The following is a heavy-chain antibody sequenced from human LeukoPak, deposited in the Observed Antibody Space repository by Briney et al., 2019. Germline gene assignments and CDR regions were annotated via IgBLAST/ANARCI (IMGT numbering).Heavy chain of an antibody. D-gene: IGHD1-26*01. CDR2: FDPEDGET. Sequence: ASVKVSCKVSGYTLTELSMHWVRQAPGKGLEWMGGFDPEDGETIYAQEFQGRVTMTEDTSTDTAYMELSSLRSEDTAVYYCATSPRVGATPYYFDYWGQGTLVTVSS. V-gene: IGHV1-24*01. CDR1: GYTLTELS. CDR3: ATSPRVGATPYYFDY. J-gene: IGHJ4*02.